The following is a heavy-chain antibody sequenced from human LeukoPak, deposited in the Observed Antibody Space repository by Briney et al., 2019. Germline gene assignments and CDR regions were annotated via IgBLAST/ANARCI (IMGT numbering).Heavy chain of an antibody. V-gene: IGHV3-64*01. CDR1: GFTFSVYS. D-gene: IGHD5-12*01. CDR3: ARSLGGHSAYVVNDPYEF. J-gene: IGHJ4*02. Sequence: EGSLILSCAGSGFTFSVYSMHWVRQAPGRGLEYVSAINPNGDSTYYANSVKGRFTISRDNSKNTLYLQMGSLRAEDMAMYYCARSLGGHSAYVVNDPYEFWGQGTLVTVSS. CDR2: INPNGDST.